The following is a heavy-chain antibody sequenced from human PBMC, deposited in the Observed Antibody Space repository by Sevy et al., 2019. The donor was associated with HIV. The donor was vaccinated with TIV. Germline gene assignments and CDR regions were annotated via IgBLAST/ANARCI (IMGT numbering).Heavy chain of an antibody. CDR1: GFTFSSYG. CDR3: ARDARSSWLETAAEYFQH. V-gene: IGHV3-33*01. J-gene: IGHJ1*01. Sequence: GGSLRLSCAASGFTFSSYGMHWVRQAPGKGLEWVAVIWYDGSNKYYADSVKGRFTISRDNSKNTLYLQMNSLRAEDTAGYYCARDARSSWLETAAEYFQHWGQDTLVTVSS. CDR2: IWYDGSNK. D-gene: IGHD6-13*01.